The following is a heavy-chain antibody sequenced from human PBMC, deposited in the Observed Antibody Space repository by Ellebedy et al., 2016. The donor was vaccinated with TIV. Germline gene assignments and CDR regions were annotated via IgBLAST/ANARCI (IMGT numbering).Heavy chain of an antibody. J-gene: IGHJ5*02. Sequence: MPGGSLRLSCTVSGGSLSSHFWSRIRQLPRKGLEWDGRIYDTGVTNYSHSLKSRVTMSIDTSKNQFSLQLSSGTAADTAVYYCVRGTGANMIRLKGWFDPWGQGTLVTVSS. D-gene: IGHD3-16*01. CDR1: GGSLSSHF. CDR3: VRGTGANMIRLKGWFDP. CDR2: IYDTGVT. V-gene: IGHV4-59*11.